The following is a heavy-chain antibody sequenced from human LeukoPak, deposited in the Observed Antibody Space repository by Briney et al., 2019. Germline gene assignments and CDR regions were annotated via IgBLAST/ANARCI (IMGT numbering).Heavy chain of an antibody. V-gene: IGHV3-30*02. D-gene: IGHD1-26*01. CDR3: ATETRGSYSEY. Sequence: GGFLRLSSTASGFTFSSSGRNWVRQARGKGLEWVAFIRFDGSTQYYADSVKGRFTVSRDNSKNTLYLQMNSLRDEDTAVYYCATETRGSYSEYWGQGTLLTVSS. CDR2: IRFDGSTQ. CDR1: GFTFSSSG. J-gene: IGHJ4*02.